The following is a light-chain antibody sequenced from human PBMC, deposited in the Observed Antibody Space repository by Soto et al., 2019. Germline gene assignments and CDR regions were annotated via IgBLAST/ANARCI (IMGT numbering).Light chain of an antibody. CDR1: QSVSSSY. Sequence: EIVLTQSPGTLSLSPGERATLSCRASQSVSSSYLAWYQQKPGQAPRLLIYGASSRATGIPDRFSGSGSGTDFTLPTSRLEPEDFAVYYCQPYGSQKTFGQGTKVDI. V-gene: IGKV3-20*01. CDR3: QPYGSQKT. CDR2: GAS. J-gene: IGKJ1*01.